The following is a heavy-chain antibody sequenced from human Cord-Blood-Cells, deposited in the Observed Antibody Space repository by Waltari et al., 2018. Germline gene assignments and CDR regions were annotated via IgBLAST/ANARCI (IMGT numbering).Heavy chain of an antibody. CDR2: IYYSGST. J-gene: IGHJ6*02. CDR3: ARIPYLSSGYYYYYYYGMDV. CDR1: GGSISSSSYY. D-gene: IGHD3-22*01. V-gene: IGHV4-39*01. Sequence: QLQLQESGPGLVKPSETLSLTCTVSGGSISSSSYYWGWIRQPPGKGLEWIGSIYYSGSTYYNPSLKSRVTISVDTSKNQFSLKLSSVTAADTAVYYCARIPYLSSGYYYYYYYGMDVWDQGTTVTVSS.